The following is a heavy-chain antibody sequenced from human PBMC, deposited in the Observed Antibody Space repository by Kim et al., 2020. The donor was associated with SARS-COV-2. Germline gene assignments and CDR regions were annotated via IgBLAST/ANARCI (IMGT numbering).Heavy chain of an antibody. J-gene: IGHJ4*02. Sequence: GGSLRLSCAASGFTFSSYGMHWVRQAPGKGLELVAVISYDGSNKYYADSVKGRFTISRDNSKNTLYLQMNSLRAEDTAVYYCAKERDTAMVHWGQGTLVT. CDR3: AKERDTAMVH. D-gene: IGHD5-18*01. V-gene: IGHV3-30*18. CDR2: ISYDGSNK. CDR1: GFTFSSYG.